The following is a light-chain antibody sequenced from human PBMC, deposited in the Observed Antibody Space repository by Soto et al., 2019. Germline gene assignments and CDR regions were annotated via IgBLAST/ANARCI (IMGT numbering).Light chain of an antibody. V-gene: IGKV1-27*01. Sequence: DIQMTQSPSSLSASVGDRVTITCRASQDIVNFLAWFQQKPGEVPELLIYAASILQSGVPSRFSGSGSGTGFTLTISSLQPEDVATYYCQKYNSGPLTFGGGTKVEIK. CDR1: QDIVNF. CDR3: QKYNSGPLT. J-gene: IGKJ4*01. CDR2: AAS.